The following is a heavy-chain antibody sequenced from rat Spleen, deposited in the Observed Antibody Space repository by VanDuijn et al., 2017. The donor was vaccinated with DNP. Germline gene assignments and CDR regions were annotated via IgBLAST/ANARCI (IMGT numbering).Heavy chain of an antibody. V-gene: IGHV5-25*01. CDR3: ARRGVQPDY. J-gene: IGHJ2*01. CDR1: GFTFSNSD. Sequence: EVQLVESGGGLVQPGRTLKLSCAASGFTFSNSDMAWVRQAPTKGLVGVASISTSGGVTYYRDSVKGRFTISRDNAKSTLYLQMDSLRSEDTATYYCARRGVQPDYWGQGVMVTVSS. D-gene: IGHD1-5*01. CDR2: ISTSGGVT.